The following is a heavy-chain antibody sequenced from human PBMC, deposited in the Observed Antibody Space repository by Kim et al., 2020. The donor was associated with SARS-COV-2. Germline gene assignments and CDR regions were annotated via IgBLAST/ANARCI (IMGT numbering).Heavy chain of an antibody. D-gene: IGHD1-1*01. Sequence: SVKVSCKASGGTFSSYAISWVRQAPGQGLEWMGGIIPIFGTANYTQKFQGRVTITADESTSTAYMELSSLRSEDTAVYYCARDLSSWSGTWVDIWGQGTIVTVSS. V-gene: IGHV1-69*13. CDR2: IIPIFGTA. CDR3: ARDLSSWSGTWVDI. J-gene: IGHJ3*02. CDR1: GGTFSSYA.